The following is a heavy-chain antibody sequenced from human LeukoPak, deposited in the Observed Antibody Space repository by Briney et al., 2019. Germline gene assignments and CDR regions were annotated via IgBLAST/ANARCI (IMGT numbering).Heavy chain of an antibody. CDR2: IKQDGSEK. CDR3: ARCSGGSCYGLAFDY. J-gene: IGHJ4*02. CDR1: EFTFSSYW. Sequence: PGGSLRLSCAASEFTFSSYWMSWVRQAPGKGLGWVANIKQDGSEKYFVDSVKGRFTISRDNAKNSLYLQMNSLRAEDTAVYYCARCSGGSCYGLAFDYWGQGTLVTVSS. D-gene: IGHD2-15*01. V-gene: IGHV3-7*03.